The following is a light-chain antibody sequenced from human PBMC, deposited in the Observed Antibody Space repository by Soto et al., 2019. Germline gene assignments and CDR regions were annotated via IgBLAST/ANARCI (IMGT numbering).Light chain of an antibody. CDR1: QSVSYK. Sequence: EIVMTQSPATLSVSPGERATLSCRASQSVSYKLAWYQQKPGQAPRLLIYHASTRATDITARFSGSGSGTEFTLTISSLQSENFAVYYCQQYNNWPPYTFGHGTKLEIK. CDR2: HAS. CDR3: QQYNNWPPYT. J-gene: IGKJ2*01. V-gene: IGKV3-15*01.